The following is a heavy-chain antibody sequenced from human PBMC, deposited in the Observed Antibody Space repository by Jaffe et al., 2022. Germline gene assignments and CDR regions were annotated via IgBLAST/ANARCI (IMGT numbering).Heavy chain of an antibody. CDR3: TRDRDYDYIWGSYR. CDR1: GFTFGDYA. D-gene: IGHD3-16*02. J-gene: IGHJ4*02. Sequence: EVQLVESGGGLVQPGRSLRLSCTASGFTFGDYAMSWFRQAPGKGLEWVGFIRSKAYGGTTEYAASVKGRFTISRDDSKSIAYLQMNGLKTEDTAVYYCTRDRDYDYIWGSYRWGPGTLVTVSS. V-gene: IGHV3-49*03. CDR2: IRSKAYGGTT.